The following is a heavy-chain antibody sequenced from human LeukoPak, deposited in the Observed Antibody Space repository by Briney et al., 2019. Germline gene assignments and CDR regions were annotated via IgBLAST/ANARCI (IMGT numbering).Heavy chain of an antibody. J-gene: IGHJ4*02. CDR1: GGSISSSSYY. Sequence: SETLSLTCTVSGGSISSSSYYWGWIRQPPGKGLEWIGSIYYSGSTYYNPSLKSRVTMSVDTSKNQFSLQLSSVTAADTAVYYCARLSTVTTSFDYWGQGTLVTVSS. D-gene: IGHD4-17*01. CDR2: IYYSGST. CDR3: ARLSTVTTSFDY. V-gene: IGHV4-39*07.